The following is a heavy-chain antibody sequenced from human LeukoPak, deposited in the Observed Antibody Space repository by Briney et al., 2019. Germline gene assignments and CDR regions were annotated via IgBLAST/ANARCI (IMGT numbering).Heavy chain of an antibody. D-gene: IGHD6-13*01. CDR3: AKDKGWQQLVRGYFDY. CDR1: GFTFSTYA. Sequence: TGGSLRLSCAASGFTFSTYAMSWVRQAPGKGLEWVSSISGSGGSTYYADSVKGRFTISRDNSKNTLYLQMNSLRAEDTAVYYCAKDKGWQQLVRGYFDYWGQGTLVTVSS. V-gene: IGHV3-23*01. CDR2: ISGSGGST. J-gene: IGHJ4*02.